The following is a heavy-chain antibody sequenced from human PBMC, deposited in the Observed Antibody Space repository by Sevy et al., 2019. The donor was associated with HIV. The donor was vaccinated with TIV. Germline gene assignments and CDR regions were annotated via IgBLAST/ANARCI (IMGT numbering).Heavy chain of an antibody. Sequence: SETLSLTCTVSGGSISSSSYCWGWIRQPPGKGLEWIGNIYYSGNTYYNSSLKSRVSISIDTSKNQFSLRLSSVTAADTAVDYCARLLYGDYVGYFDYWGQGTLVTVSS. V-gene: IGHV4-39*01. CDR2: IYYSGNT. CDR3: ARLLYGDYVGYFDY. CDR1: GGSISSSSYC. J-gene: IGHJ4*02. D-gene: IGHD4-17*01.